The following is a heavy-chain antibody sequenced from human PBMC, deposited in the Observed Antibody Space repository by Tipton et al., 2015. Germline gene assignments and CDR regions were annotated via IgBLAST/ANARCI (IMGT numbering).Heavy chain of an antibody. Sequence: TLSLTCDGYGQSFFNYYWTWIRQPPGKGLEWIGEFSGNGNTHYNPSLRSRVTMSVDTSKNQFSLQLSSVTAADTAVYYCAREVWDTDRSGYDYWGQGTLVTVSS. CDR2: FSGNGNT. CDR3: AREVWDTDRSGYDY. J-gene: IGHJ4*02. CDR1: GQSFFNYY. V-gene: IGHV4-34*01. D-gene: IGHD3-3*01.